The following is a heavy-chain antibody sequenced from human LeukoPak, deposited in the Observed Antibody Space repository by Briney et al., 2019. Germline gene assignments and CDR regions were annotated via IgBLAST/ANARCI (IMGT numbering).Heavy chain of an antibody. CDR1: GFIFTNYF. D-gene: IGHD3-3*01. CDR3: ATDRGWRTSGYYLYYFEY. J-gene: IGHJ4*02. Sequence: GGSLRLSCAASGFIFTNYFMSWVRQAPGKGLEWVASIKHDGSEKYYVDSVRGRFTISRDNTMNSLYLQMSSLRAEDTAVYYCATDRGWRTSGYYLYYFEYWGQGTLVTYSS. CDR2: IKHDGSEK. V-gene: IGHV3-7*01.